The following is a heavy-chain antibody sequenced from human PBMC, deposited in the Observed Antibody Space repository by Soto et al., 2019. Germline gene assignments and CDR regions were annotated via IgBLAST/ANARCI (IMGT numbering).Heavy chain of an antibody. V-gene: IGHV5-10-1*03. CDR3: ARYGSSWHDRDFDF. J-gene: IGHJ4*02. CDR1: GYRFTSYW. Sequence: EVQLVQSGAEVKKPGESLMISCKGSGYRFTSYWISWVRQMPGKGLEWMGRIDPSDSYTNYSPSFQGHVTISTDKSISTAYLQWSSLKASDTAMYYCARYGSSWHDRDFDFWGQGTLVTVSS. D-gene: IGHD6-13*01. CDR2: IDPSDSYT.